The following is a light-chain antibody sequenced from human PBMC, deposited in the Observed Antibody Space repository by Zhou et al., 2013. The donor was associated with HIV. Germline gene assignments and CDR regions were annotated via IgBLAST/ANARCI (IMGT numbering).Light chain of an antibody. CDR3: MQSIQFPLT. V-gene: IGKV2D-29*02. CDR1: QSLLHSDGKTY. J-gene: IGKJ4*01. CDR2: EVS. Sequence: DIVMTQTPLSLSVTPGQPASISCKSSQSLLHSDGKTYLYWYLQKPGQSPQLLIYEVSKRFSGVPDRISGSGSGTDFTLKISRVEAEDVGVYYCMQSIQFPLTFGGGTKVDIK.